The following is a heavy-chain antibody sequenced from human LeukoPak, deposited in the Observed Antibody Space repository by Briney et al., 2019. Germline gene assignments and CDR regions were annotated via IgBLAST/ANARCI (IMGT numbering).Heavy chain of an antibody. Sequence: PSGTLSLTCAVSGGSISSSNGWSWVRQPPGKGLEWIGEIYHSGSTNYNSPLKSRVTISIDKSNNQFSLKLDSVTAADTAVYYCVRCGSYYLDYWGQGTLVTVSS. V-gene: IGHV4-4*02. CDR3: VRCGSYYLDY. CDR1: GGSISSSNG. J-gene: IGHJ4*02. D-gene: IGHD1-26*01. CDR2: IYHSGST.